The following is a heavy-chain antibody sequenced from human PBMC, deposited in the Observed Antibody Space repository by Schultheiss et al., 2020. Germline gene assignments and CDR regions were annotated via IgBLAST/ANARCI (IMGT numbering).Heavy chain of an antibody. CDR2: IMPMFNTA. Sequence: ASVKVSCKASGYTFTGYYMHWVRQAPGQGLEWMGGIMPMFNTAYYAQNFQGRVTMTTDTSTSTAYMELRSLRSDDTAVYYCARDGRIVGAFDPWGQGTLV. J-gene: IGHJ5*02. V-gene: IGHV1-2*02. CDR1: GYTFTGYY. CDR3: ARDGRIVGAFDP. D-gene: IGHD1-26*01.